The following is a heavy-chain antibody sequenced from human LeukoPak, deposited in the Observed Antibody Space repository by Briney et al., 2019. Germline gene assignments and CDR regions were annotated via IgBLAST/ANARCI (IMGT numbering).Heavy chain of an antibody. CDR2: IIPIFGTA. V-gene: IGHV1-69*13. CDR3: ARDQEDIVVVPAALHNWFDP. D-gene: IGHD2-2*02. J-gene: IGHJ5*02. Sequence: GASVKVSCKASGGIFSSYAISWVRQAPGQGLEWMGGIIPIFGTANYAQKFQGRVTITADESTSTAYMELSSLRSEDTAVYYCARDQEDIVVVPAALHNWFDPWGQGTLVTVSS. CDR1: GGIFSSYA.